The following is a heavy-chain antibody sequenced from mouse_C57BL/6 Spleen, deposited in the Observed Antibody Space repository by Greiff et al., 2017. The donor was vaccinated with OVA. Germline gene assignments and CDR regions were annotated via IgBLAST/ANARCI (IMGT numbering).Heavy chain of an antibody. CDR1: GYTFTSYT. V-gene: IGHV1-4*01. Sequence: VQLQESGAELARPGASVKMSCKASGYTFTSYTMHWVKQRPGQGLEWIGYINPSSGYTKYNQKFKDKATLTADKSSSTAYMQLSSLTSEDSAVYYCARDHQAAMDYWGQGTSVTVSS. CDR2: INPSSGYT. D-gene: IGHD3-2*02. J-gene: IGHJ4*01. CDR3: ARDHQAAMDY.